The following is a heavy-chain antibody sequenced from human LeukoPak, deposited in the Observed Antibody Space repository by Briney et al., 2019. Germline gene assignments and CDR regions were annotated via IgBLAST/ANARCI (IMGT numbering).Heavy chain of an antibody. J-gene: IGHJ5*02. CDR1: GGSISSSSYY. CDR3: ARPDYYDDDGFDP. V-gene: IGHV4-39*01. D-gene: IGHD3-22*01. Sequence: SETLSLTCTVSGGSISSSSYYWGWIRQPPGKGLEWIGSIYYSGSTYYNPSLKSRVTISVDTSKNQFSLKLSSVTAADTAVYYCARPDYYDDDGFDPWGQGTLVTVSS. CDR2: IYYSGST.